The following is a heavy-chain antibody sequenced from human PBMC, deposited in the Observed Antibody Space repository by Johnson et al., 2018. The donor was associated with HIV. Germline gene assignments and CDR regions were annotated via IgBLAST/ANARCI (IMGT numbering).Heavy chain of an antibody. Sequence: QVQLVESGGGVVQPGRSLRLSCAASGFTFSSYAMHWVRQAPGKGLEWVALISYDGSNKYHADSVKGRFSISRDNSKNTIYLQMNGLRGEDTAMYYCAREKAWLQMWDDAFDVWGQGTVVNVSP. CDR1: GFTFSSYA. V-gene: IGHV3-30*04. CDR2: ISYDGSNK. D-gene: IGHD5-18*01. CDR3: AREKAWLQMWDDAFDV. J-gene: IGHJ3*01.